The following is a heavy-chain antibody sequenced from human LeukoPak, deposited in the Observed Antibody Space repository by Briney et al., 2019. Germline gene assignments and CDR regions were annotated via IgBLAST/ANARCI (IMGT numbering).Heavy chain of an antibody. J-gene: IGHJ4*02. CDR3: ARDSSGYHTAGFDY. CDR1: GFTFSSYW. D-gene: IGHD3-22*01. CDR2: IKQDGSEK. V-gene: IGHV3-7*01. Sequence: GSLRLSCAASGFTFSSYWMSWVRQAPGKGLEWVANIKQDGSEKYYVDSVKGRFTISRDNAKNSLYLQMNSLRAEDTAVYYCARDSSGYHTAGFDYWGQGTLVTVSS.